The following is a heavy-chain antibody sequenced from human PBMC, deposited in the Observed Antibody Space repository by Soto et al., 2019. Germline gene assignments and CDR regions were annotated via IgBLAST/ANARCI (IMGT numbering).Heavy chain of an antibody. V-gene: IGHV4-30-2*01. CDR3: ARAHYGDYGYGMDV. J-gene: IGHJ6*02. CDR1: CGSISSGGYS. CDR2: IYHSGFT. Sequence: SETLSLTCAVSCGSISSGGYSWSWIRQPPGKGLEWIGYIYHSGFTYNNPSLKSRVTISVDRSKNQFSLKLTSVTAADTAVYYCARAHYGDYGYGMDVWGQGTTVTVSS. D-gene: IGHD4-17*01.